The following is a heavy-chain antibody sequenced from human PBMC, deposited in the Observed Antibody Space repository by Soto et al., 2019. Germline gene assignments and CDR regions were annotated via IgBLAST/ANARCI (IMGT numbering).Heavy chain of an antibody. CDR3: VRDFR. V-gene: IGHV3-74*01. CDR2: INGDGSST. Sequence: EVQLVESGGGLVQPGGSLRLSCAASGFPFSNSWMSWVRQAPGKGLVWVSRINGDGSSTNYADSVKGRFTISRDNATKTLHLQMNSLRVEDTAVYYCVRDFRWGQGTLVTVSS. J-gene: IGHJ4*02. CDR1: GFPFSNSW.